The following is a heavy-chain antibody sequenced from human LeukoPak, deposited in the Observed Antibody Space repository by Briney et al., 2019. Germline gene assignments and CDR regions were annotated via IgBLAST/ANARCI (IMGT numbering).Heavy chain of an antibody. CDR2: IDPSDSDT. Sequence: GASLKISCKGSGSSFTSYWISWVRPMPGKGLAWMGRIDPSDSDTNYSPFFQGHVTISADKSISTAYLQWSSLKASDTAMYYCARLTGLNWGSPAVVITYFDYWGQGTLVTVSS. V-gene: IGHV5-10-1*01. CDR3: ARLTGLNWGSPAVVITYFDY. D-gene: IGHD7-27*01. CDR1: GSSFTSYW. J-gene: IGHJ4*02.